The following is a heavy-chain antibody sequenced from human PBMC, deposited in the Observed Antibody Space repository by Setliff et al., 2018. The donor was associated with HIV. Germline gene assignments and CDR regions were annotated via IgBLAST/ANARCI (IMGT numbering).Heavy chain of an antibody. V-gene: IGHV4-61*02. CDR3: ASQYYYGSGSYLHYGMDV. Sequence: SETLSLTCTVSGGSISSGSYYWSWSRQPAGKGLEWIGRIYTSGSTNYNPSLKSRVTISVDTSKNQFSLKLSSVTAADTAVYYCASQYYYGSGSYLHYGMDVWGQGTTGTVS. CDR2: IYTSGST. J-gene: IGHJ6*02. CDR1: GGSISSGSYY. D-gene: IGHD3-10*01.